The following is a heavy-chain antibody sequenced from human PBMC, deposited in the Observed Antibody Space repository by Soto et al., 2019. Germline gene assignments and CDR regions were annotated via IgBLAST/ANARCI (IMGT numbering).Heavy chain of an antibody. J-gene: IGHJ6*02. CDR3: TRTSAAGKNYYATDV. CDR1: GYSFTSYW. D-gene: IGHD6-13*01. Sequence: PGESLKISCKGSGYSFTSYWIAWVRQVPGKGLELMGVIYPGDSDIRYSPSFQGQVTISADKSISTAYLQWSSLKASDTAMYYCTRTSAAGKNYYATDVWGQGTTVTVSS. CDR2: IYPGDSDI. V-gene: IGHV5-51*01.